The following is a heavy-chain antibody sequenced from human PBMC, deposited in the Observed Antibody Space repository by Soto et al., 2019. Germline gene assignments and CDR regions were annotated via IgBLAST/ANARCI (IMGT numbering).Heavy chain of an antibody. Sequence: SVKVSCKSSGGTFSSYSISWVRQAPGQGLEWMGGIIPIFGTANYAQKFQGRVTITADESTSTAYMELSSLRSEDTAVYYCARDQGVGATPRAPSYWFDPWGQGTLVTVSS. J-gene: IGHJ5*02. D-gene: IGHD1-26*01. CDR2: IIPIFGTA. CDR1: GGTFSSYS. CDR3: ARDQGVGATPRAPSYWFDP. V-gene: IGHV1-69*13.